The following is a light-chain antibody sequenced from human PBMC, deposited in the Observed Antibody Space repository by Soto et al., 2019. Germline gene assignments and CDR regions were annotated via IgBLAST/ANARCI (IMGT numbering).Light chain of an antibody. CDR3: QEYKSYWHT. Sequence: EIVMTQSPATLSVSPGERATLSCRASQSVSSTVAWYQQKPGQAPRLLIHSASTRATGIPARFSGSGSGTEFTLTISSLQPEDFASYYCQEYKSYWHTFGQGTRLEI. CDR1: QSVSST. J-gene: IGKJ2*01. CDR2: SAS. V-gene: IGKV3-15*01.